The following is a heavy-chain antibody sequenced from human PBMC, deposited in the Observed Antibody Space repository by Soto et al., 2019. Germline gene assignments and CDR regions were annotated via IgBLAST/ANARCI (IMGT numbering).Heavy chain of an antibody. CDR2: INGDGITR. CDR3: ARDKAYGLDV. Sequence: EVQLVESGGGLVQPGGSLRLSCAASEFAFNTYWMRWVRQVPGKGLEWVSRINGDGITRTYADSVKGRFTISRDNAENILYLQMNSLRAEDTAVYYCARDKAYGLDVWGQGTTVTVSS. CDR1: EFAFNTYW. J-gene: IGHJ6*02. V-gene: IGHV3-74*01.